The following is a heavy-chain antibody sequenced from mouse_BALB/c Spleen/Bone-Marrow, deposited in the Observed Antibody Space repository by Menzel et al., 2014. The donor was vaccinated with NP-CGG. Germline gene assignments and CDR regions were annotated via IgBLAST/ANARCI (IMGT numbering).Heavy chain of an antibody. V-gene: IGHV14-3*02. D-gene: IGHD1-1*01. J-gene: IGHJ3*01. CDR1: GFNIKDTH. Sequence: VQLQQSGAELVRSGASVELSCTASGFNIKDTHMHWVKQGPEQGLEWIGRIDPANGNTKYDPNFQGKATITADTSSNTAYLQLSSLTSEDTAVYYCSRDYGGTAWFACWGHGTLVTVSA. CDR2: IDPANGNT. CDR3: SRDYGGTAWFAC.